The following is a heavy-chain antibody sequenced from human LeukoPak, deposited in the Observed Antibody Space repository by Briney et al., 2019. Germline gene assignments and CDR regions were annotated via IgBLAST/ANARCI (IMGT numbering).Heavy chain of an antibody. CDR2: ISASGGGT. V-gene: IGHV3-23*01. D-gene: IGHD5-18*01. CDR3: AKDTETTWQSAMVTDFDY. CDR1: GFTFSSYD. Sequence: PGGSLRLSCAASGFTFSSYDMSWVRQAPGKGLEWVSAISASGGGTYYADSVKGRFTISRDNSKNTLFLQMNSLRAEDTAVYFCAKDTETTWQSAMVTDFDYWGQGTLVTVSS. J-gene: IGHJ4*02.